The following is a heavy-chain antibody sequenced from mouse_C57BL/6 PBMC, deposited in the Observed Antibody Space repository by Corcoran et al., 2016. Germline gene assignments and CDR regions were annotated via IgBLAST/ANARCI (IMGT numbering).Heavy chain of an antibody. V-gene: IGHV1-80*01. D-gene: IGHD2-1*01. CDR3: ARGYYGNYWYFDV. J-gene: IGHJ1*03. Sequence: QVQLQQSGAELVKPGASVKISCKASGYAFSSYWMNWVKQRPGKGLEWIGQIYPGDGDTNYNGKFKGKATLTADKSSSTAYMQLSSLTSEDSAVYFCARGYYGNYWYFDVWGTGTTVTVSS. CDR2: IYPGDGDT. CDR1: GYAFSSYW.